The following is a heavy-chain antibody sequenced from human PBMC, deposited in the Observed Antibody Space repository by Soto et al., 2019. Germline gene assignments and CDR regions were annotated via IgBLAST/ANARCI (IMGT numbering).Heavy chain of an antibody. J-gene: IGHJ5*02. D-gene: IGHD6-13*01. Sequence: ASVKVSCKASGNTVPNYAIHWVRQAPGQRLEWMGWINGGNGNTYYSQHFQGRVTFTRDTSASTVYMQLSSLRSEDTAVYYCFAVGIAAAGSLDNWFDPWGQGTLVTVSS. V-gene: IGHV1-3*01. CDR3: FAVGIAAAGSLDNWFDP. CDR1: GNTVPNYA. CDR2: INGGNGNT.